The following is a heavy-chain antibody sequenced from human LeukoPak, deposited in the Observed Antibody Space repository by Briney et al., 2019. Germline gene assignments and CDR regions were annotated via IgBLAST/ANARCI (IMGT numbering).Heavy chain of an antibody. V-gene: IGHV3-23*01. Sequence: GGSLRLSCTASGFTFQDYAMSWVRQAPGKGLEWVSDISGFSGNTYYADSVKGRFTISRDNSKSTLYLQMNSLRAVDTATYYCAKDSGFSVSYFSNWGQGILVTVSS. CDR2: ISGFSGNT. CDR1: GFTFQDYA. D-gene: IGHD1-26*01. J-gene: IGHJ4*02. CDR3: AKDSGFSVSYFSN.